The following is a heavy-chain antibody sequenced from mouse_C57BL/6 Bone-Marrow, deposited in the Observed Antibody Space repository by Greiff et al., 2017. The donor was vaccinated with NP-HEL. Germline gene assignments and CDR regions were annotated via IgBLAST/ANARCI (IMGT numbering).Heavy chain of an antibody. CDR3: ASISGYYGYFDV. CDR2: INPGSGGT. Sequence: QVQLKESGAELVRPGTSVKVSCKASGYAFTNYLIEWVKQRPGQGLEWIGVINPGSGGTNYNEKFKGKATLTADKSSSTAYMQLSSLTSEDSAVYFCASISGYYGYFDVWGTGTTVTVSS. CDR1: GYAFTNYL. D-gene: IGHD1-3*01. V-gene: IGHV1-54*01. J-gene: IGHJ1*03.